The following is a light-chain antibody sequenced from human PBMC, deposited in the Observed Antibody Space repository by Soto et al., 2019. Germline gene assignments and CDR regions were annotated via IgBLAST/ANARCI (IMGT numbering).Light chain of an antibody. CDR1: QRVSSTF. J-gene: IGKJ1*01. Sequence: PGERATLSCRASQRVSSTFLAWYQQRPGQAPRLLIFGTSTRAPGIPDRFSGSGSGTDFTLTISGLEPEDFAVYYCQQYDSSVTFGPGTKVEI. CDR2: GTS. CDR3: QQYDSSVT. V-gene: IGKV3-20*01.